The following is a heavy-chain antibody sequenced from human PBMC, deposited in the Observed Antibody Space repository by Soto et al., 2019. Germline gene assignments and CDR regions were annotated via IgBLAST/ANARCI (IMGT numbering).Heavy chain of an antibody. CDR2: IRSSGSTI. CDR3: ARGFIRSTSLSGPITEGFDP. CDR1: GFSFSDYY. J-gene: IGHJ5*02. Sequence: GGSLRLSCVASGFSFSDYYMSWIRQAPGKGLEWISYIRSSGSTIYYADSVKGRFTISRDNARNSLYLQMNSLRGEDTAVYYCARGFIRSTSLSGPITEGFDPWGQGTLVTVSS. V-gene: IGHV3-11*01. D-gene: IGHD6-25*01.